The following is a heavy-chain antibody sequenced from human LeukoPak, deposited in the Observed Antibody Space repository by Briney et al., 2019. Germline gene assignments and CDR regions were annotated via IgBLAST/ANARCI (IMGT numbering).Heavy chain of an antibody. CDR2: ILYDGSNT. Sequence: PGGSLRLSCAASGFTFSSHSMHWVRQAPGKGLEWVALILYDGSNTYYSHSVKGRFTISRDDSKNTLCLQMNSLRPEYTAVYYCARDNGYSNGHAFDSWGQGIMVTVSS. CDR3: ARDNGYSNGHAFDS. V-gene: IGHV3-30-3*01. J-gene: IGHJ4*02. CDR1: GFTFSSHS. D-gene: IGHD5-18*01.